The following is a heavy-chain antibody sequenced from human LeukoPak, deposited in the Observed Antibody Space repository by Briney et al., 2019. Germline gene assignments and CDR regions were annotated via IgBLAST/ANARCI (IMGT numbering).Heavy chain of an antibody. CDR3: ARDTGDSGGYNWNYYYYGMDV. D-gene: IGHD3-22*01. J-gene: IGHJ6*02. CDR2: IYYSGST. V-gene: IGHV4-31*03. CDR1: GGSISSGGYY. Sequence: SETLSLTCTVSGGSISSGGYYWSWIRQHPGKGLEWIGYIYYSGSTYYNPSLKSRVTISVDTSKNQFSLKLSSVTAADTAVYYCARDTGDSGGYNWNYYYYGMDVWGQGTTVTVSS.